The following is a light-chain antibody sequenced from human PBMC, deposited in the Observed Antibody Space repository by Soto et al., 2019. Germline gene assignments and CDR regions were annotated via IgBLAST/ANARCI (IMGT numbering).Light chain of an antibody. J-gene: IGKJ1*01. V-gene: IGKV1-5*01. CDR3: QQYDYSRT. CDR2: DVS. Sequence: DIQMTQSPSSVSASVGDRVTITCRASQGIGTWLAWYQQKPGKGPNLLMFDVSNLESGVPSRFSGSGSGTEFTLTISSLHSDDFATYYCQQYDYSRTFGQGTKVDIK. CDR1: QGIGTW.